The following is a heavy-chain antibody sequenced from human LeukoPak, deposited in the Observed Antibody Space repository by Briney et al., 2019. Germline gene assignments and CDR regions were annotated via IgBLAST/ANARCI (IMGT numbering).Heavy chain of an antibody. D-gene: IGHD5-24*01. Sequence: SETLSLTCTVSGGSISSDYWSWIRQPPGKGLEWIGYIYYSGSTNYNPSLKSRVTISVDTSKNQFSLKLSSVTAADTAVYYCARDGDGYNSRAFDIWGQGTMVTVSS. CDR2: IYYSGST. J-gene: IGHJ3*02. CDR1: GGSISSDY. V-gene: IGHV4-59*01. CDR3: ARDGDGYNSRAFDI.